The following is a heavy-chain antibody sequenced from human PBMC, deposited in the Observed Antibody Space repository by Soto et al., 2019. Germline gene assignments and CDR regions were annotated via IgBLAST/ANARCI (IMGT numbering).Heavy chain of an antibody. J-gene: IGHJ5*02. CDR1: GGSFSGYY. Sequence: PSETLSLTCAVYGGSFSGYYWSWIRQPPGKGLEWFWEINHSGSTNYNPSLKSRVTISVYTSKNHFSLKLSSVTAADTAVYYCARASNKISGYYPNWFDPWGQGTLVTVSS. CDR3: ARASNKISGYYPNWFDP. V-gene: IGHV4-34*01. CDR2: INHSGST. D-gene: IGHD3-22*01.